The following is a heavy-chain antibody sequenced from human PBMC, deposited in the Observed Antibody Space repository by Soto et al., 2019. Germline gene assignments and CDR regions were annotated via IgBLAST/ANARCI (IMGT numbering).Heavy chain of an antibody. V-gene: IGHV4-59*01. Sequence: PSETLSLTCTVSGASMNDYYGGWIRQSPGKGLEHIGYLHYNGFAEYSPSLRSRVSISMDTSKNQFSLKLSSVTAADTAIYYCARSGHIFAGVFWGQGILVTVSS. CDR3: ARSGHIFAGVF. CDR1: GASMNDYY. D-gene: IGHD3-16*01. CDR2: LHYNGFA. J-gene: IGHJ4*02.